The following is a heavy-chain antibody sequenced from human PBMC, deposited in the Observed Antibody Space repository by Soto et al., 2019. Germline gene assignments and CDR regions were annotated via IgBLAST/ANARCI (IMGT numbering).Heavy chain of an antibody. CDR3: SRVGPTTWFYFDY. V-gene: IGHV3-30-3*01. J-gene: IGHJ4*02. CDR1: GFTFSSYA. Sequence: QVQLVESGGGVVQPGRSLTLSCAASGFTFSSYAMHWVRQAPGKGLEWVAFISYDASNKYHADSVKGRFTISRDNSENTLYLQMNSLRADDTAVYHCSRVGPTTWFYFDYWGQGTLVTVSS. D-gene: IGHD1-26*01. CDR2: ISYDASNK.